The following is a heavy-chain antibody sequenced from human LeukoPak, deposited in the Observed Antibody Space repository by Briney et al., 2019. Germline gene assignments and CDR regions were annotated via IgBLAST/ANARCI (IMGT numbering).Heavy chain of an antibody. CDR1: GFTFSIYS. J-gene: IGHJ3*02. CDR2: ISSSSSHI. CDR3: ARDLRGLDAFDI. V-gene: IGHV3-21*01. Sequence: GGSERLSCAASGFTFSIYSMNWVRQAPGKGLEWVSCISSSSSHIYYSDSVKGRFTISRDNAKNSLYLQMNSLTAEDTAVYFCARDLRGLDAFDIWGQGTIVTVSS.